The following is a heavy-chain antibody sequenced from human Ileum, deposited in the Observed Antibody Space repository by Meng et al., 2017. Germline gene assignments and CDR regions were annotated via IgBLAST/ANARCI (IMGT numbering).Heavy chain of an antibody. Sequence: QLRLQEPGPGLVRPPETPSLICTVSGASVTTSHYQWGWIRTPPGKGLEWIGYASTNYNPSLKSRLTISLDTSKNQVSLKLTSVTAADTAVYYCARDHWGSLDYWGQGILVTVSS. V-gene: IGHV4-61*01. J-gene: IGHJ4*02. CDR2: AST. CDR1: GASVTTSHYQ. D-gene: IGHD7-27*01. CDR3: ARDHWGSLDY.